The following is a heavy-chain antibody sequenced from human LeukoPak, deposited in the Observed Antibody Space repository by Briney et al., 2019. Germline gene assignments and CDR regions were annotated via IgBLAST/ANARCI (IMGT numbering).Heavy chain of an antibody. D-gene: IGHD3-22*01. CDR1: GFTFSSYA. CDR3: AKDHHYYDSSGYPDY. V-gene: IGHV3-30-3*01. CDR2: ISYDGSNK. J-gene: IGHJ4*02. Sequence: PGRSLRLSCAASGFTFSSYAMHWVRQAPGKGLEWVAVISYDGSNKYYADSVKGRFTISRDNSKNTLYLQMNSLRAEDTAVYYCAKDHHYYDSSGYPDYWGQGTLVTVSS.